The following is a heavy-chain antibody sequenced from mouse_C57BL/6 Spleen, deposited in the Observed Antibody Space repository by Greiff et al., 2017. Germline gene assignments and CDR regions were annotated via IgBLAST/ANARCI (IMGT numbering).Heavy chain of an antibody. CDR2: ISDGGSYT. CDR3: ARASNPLDY. Sequence: EVQLVESGGGLVKPGGSLKLSCAASGFTFSSYAMSWVRQTPEKRLAWVATISDGGSYTYYPDNVKGRFTISRDNAKNNLYLQMSHLKSEDTAMYYCARASNPLDYWGQGTSLTVSS. J-gene: IGHJ2*02. V-gene: IGHV5-4*01. CDR1: GFTFSSYA.